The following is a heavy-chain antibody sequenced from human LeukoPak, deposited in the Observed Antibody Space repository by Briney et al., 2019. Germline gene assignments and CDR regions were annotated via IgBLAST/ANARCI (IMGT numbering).Heavy chain of an antibody. Sequence: PGGSLRLSCAASGFTFSSYEMNWVRQAPGKGLEWVSYISSSSSYIYYADSVKGRFTISRDNAKNSLYLQMNSLRAEDTAVYYCARGASSFAHYDFWSGYDYWGQGTLVTVSS. CDR3: ARGASSFAHYDFWSGYDY. CDR2: ISSSSSYI. J-gene: IGHJ4*02. CDR1: GFTFSSYE. D-gene: IGHD3-3*01. V-gene: IGHV3-21*05.